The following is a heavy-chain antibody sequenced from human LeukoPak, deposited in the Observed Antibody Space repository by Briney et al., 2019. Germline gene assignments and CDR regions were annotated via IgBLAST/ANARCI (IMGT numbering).Heavy chain of an antibody. CDR2: IYTSGST. V-gene: IGHV4-4*09. D-gene: IGHD1-26*01. CDR1: GGSISSYY. CDR3: ARHQSSGSKGWFDP. J-gene: IGHJ5*02. Sequence: SETLSLTCTVSGGSISSYYWSWIRQPPGKGLEWIGYIYTSGSTNYNPSLKSRVTISVDTSKNQFSLKLSSVTAADTAVYYCARHQSSGSKGWFDPWGQGTLVTVSS.